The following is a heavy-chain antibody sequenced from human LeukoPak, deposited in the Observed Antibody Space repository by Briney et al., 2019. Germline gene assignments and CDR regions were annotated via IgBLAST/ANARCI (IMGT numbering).Heavy chain of an antibody. V-gene: IGHV5-51*01. J-gene: IGHJ6*02. D-gene: IGHD2-21*02. CDR3: ARRAYCGGDCTSAYYDYFAMDV. Sequence: GESLKISCKGSGYIFSTYCIVWARQMPGKGLEWMGIICPADSDITYSPSFQGQVTISTDKSTSTAYLQWSSLKASDTAMYYCARRAYCGGDCTSAYYDYFAMDVWGQGTTVTVSS. CDR1: GYIFSTYC. CDR2: ICPADSDI.